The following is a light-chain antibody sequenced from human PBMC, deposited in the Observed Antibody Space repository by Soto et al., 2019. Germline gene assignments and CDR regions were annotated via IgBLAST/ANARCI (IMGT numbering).Light chain of an antibody. J-gene: IGLJ2*01. CDR3: AAWAYSLSGVV. CDR2: SNN. CDR1: SSNIGGNY. V-gene: IGLV1-47*02. Sequence: QSVLTQPPSASGTPGQTVTISCSGSSSNIGGNYVYWYQQLPGTAPKLLIYSNNQQPSEVPDRFSGSKSGTSASLAISGLRSEDEAEFYCAAWAYSLSGVVFGGGTKLTVL.